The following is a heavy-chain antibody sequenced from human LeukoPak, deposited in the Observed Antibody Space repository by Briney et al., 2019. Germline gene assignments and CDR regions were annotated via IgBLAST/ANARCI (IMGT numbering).Heavy chain of an antibody. Sequence: GGSLRLSCAASGFTFSSYWMSRVRQAPGKGLEWVANIKQDGSEKYYVDSVKGRFTISRDNAKNSLYLQMNSLRAEDTAVYYCARIPGIAAAGIDYWGQGTLVTVSS. CDR1: GFTFSSYW. J-gene: IGHJ4*02. CDR2: IKQDGSEK. D-gene: IGHD6-13*01. CDR3: ARIPGIAAAGIDY. V-gene: IGHV3-7*03.